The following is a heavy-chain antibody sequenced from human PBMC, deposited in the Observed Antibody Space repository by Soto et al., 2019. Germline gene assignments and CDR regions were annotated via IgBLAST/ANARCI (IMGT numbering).Heavy chain of an antibody. V-gene: IGHV4-59*08. J-gene: IGHJ3*02. CDR1: GGSISSYY. D-gene: IGHD3-3*01. CDR3: ASRRYDFWSGRYDAFDI. Sequence: SETLYLTCTVSGGSISSYYWSWIRQPPGKGLEWIGYIYYSGSTNYNPSLKSRVTISVDTSKNQFSLKLSSVTAADTAVYYCASRRYDFWSGRYDAFDIWGQGTMVTVSS. CDR2: IYYSGST.